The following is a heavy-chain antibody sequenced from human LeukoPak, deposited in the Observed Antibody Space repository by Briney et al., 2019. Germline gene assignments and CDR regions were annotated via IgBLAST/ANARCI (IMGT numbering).Heavy chain of an antibody. CDR3: ARLSGSYFDRFDY. D-gene: IGHD1-26*01. CDR2: IYPGDSDT. CDR1: GYSFTSYW. J-gene: IGHJ4*02. V-gene: IGHV5-51*01. Sequence: GESLKISCKGSGYSFTSYWIGWVRQMPGKGLEWMGIIYPGDSDTRYSPSFQGQVTISADKSISTAYLLWSSLEATDTAMYYCARLSGSYFDRFDYWGQGTLVTVSS.